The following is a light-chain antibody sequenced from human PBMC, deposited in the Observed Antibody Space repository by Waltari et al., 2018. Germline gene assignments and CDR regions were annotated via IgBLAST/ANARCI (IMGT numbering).Light chain of an antibody. CDR2: WAS. V-gene: IGKV4-1*01. CDR1: QSVLSSSNNKNY. Sequence: DIVMTQSPDSLAVSLGERATIHCKSSQSVLSSSNNKNYLAWYRQKPGQPPKLLIYWASTRESGVPDRFSGSGSGTDFTLTITSLQAEDVAVYYCQQYYSTPYTFGQGTKLEIK. CDR3: QQYYSTPYT. J-gene: IGKJ2*01.